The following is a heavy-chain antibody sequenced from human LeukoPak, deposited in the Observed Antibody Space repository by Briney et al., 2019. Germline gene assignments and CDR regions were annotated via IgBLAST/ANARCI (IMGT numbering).Heavy chain of an antibody. CDR1: GGSISSYY. CDR3: ASGPSYDSSAIGDY. D-gene: IGHD3-22*01. V-gene: IGHV4-4*07. CDR2: IDTSGST. J-gene: IGHJ4*02. Sequence: SETLSLTCTVSGGSISSYYWSWIRQPAGKGLEWIGRIDTSGSTNYNPSLKSRVTISVDTSKNQFSLKLSSVTAADTAVYYCASGPSYDSSAIGDYWGQGTLVTVSS.